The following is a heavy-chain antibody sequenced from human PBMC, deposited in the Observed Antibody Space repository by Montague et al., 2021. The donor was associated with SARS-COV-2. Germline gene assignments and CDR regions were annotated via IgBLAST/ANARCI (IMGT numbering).Heavy chain of an antibody. D-gene: IGHD2-21*02. CDR2: TYYRSKWYN. CDR1: GDSVSSHIAT. CDR3: ARAYCGGDCYFYWYFDL. V-gene: IGHV6-1*01. Sequence: CAISGDSVSSHIATWNWIRQSPSRGLEWLGRTYYRSKWYNDYAVSVKSRVIINPDTSNNRISLQLNSVTPEDTAVYYCARAYCGGDCYFYWYFDLWGRGPLVTVSS. J-gene: IGHJ2*01.